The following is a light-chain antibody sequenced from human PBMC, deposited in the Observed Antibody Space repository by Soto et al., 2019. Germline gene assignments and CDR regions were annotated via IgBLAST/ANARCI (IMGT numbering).Light chain of an antibody. CDR1: SSVIGSYNL. CDR2: EVF. V-gene: IGLV2-23*02. CDR3: CSYAGGNTYV. J-gene: IGLJ1*01. Sequence: QSVLTQPASVSGSPGQSITISCTGTSSVIGSYNLVSWYQHHPGTAPKLMIYEVFKRPSGVSNRFSGSTSGNTASPTISGLQSEDEADYYCCSYAGGNTYVFGTGTKVTVL.